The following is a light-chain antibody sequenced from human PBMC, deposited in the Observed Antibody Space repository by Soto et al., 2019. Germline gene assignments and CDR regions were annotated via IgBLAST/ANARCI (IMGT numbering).Light chain of an antibody. CDR2: SVS. CDR1: QTLSHKY. CDR3: QLYSASPWT. J-gene: IGKJ1*01. V-gene: IGKV3-20*01. Sequence: VALTQSPGTLSLSPGERATLSCRASQTLSHKYLAWFQQKAGQAPRLLIHSVSVRATGAPDRFSGSGSGTDFTLTISRLEPEDFAVYDCQLYSASPWTFGQGTKVEV.